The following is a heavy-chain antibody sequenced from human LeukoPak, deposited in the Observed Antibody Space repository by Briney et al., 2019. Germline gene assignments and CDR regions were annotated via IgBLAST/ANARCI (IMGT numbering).Heavy chain of an antibody. CDR2: ISYDGSNK. J-gene: IGHJ4*02. V-gene: IGHV3-30*18. Sequence: GRSLRLSCAASGSTFSSYGMHWVREAPGKGLEWVAVISYDGSNKYYTDSVKGRFTISRDNSKNTLYLQMNSLRAEDTAVYYCAKDTYYYGSGSYNYWGQGTLVTVSS. D-gene: IGHD3-10*01. CDR3: AKDTYYYGSGSYNY. CDR1: GSTFSSYG.